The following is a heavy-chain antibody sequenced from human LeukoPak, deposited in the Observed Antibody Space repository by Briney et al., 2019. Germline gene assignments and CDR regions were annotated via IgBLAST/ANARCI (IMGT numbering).Heavy chain of an antibody. CDR1: GFTFSSYA. D-gene: IGHD6-25*01. J-gene: IGHJ4*02. CDR3: ARDPRQRLAYSFDS. CDR2: ISYDGSNK. Sequence: GGSLRLSCAASGFTFSSYAMHWVRQAPGKGLEWVAVISYDGSNKYYADSVKGRFTISRDNSKNTLYLQMNSLRAEDTAVYYGARDPRQRLAYSFDSGGQEPLATVSS. V-gene: IGHV3-30-3*01.